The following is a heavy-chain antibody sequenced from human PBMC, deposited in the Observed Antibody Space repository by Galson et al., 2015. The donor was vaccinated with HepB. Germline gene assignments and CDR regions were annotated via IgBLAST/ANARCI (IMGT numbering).Heavy chain of an antibody. V-gene: IGHV3-33*01. CDR2: IWYDGSIK. J-gene: IGHJ4*02. D-gene: IGHD3-3*01. CDR1: GFSFSSYA. CDR3: ARPYYDFWSSYSRFTY. Sequence: SLRLSCAASGFSFSSYAIHWVHQAPGKGLEWVAVIWYDGSIKYYADSVEGRFTISRDNSKNTAYLQMNNLRAEDTAVYFCARPYYDFWSSYSRFTYWGQGTLVTVSS.